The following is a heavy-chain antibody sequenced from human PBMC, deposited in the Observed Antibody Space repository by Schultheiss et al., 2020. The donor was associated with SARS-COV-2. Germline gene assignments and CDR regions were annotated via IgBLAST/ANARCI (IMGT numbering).Heavy chain of an antibody. V-gene: IGHV4-59*12. D-gene: IGHD2-21*02. Sequence: SETLSLTCAVYGGSFSGYYWSWIRQPPGKGLEWIGYIYYSGSTNYNPSLKSRVTISVDTSKNQFSLKLSSVTAADTAVYYCAKAGCGGDCFDLDYWGQGTLVTVSS. J-gene: IGHJ4*02. CDR2: IYYSGST. CDR3: AKAGCGGDCFDLDY. CDR1: GGSFSGYY.